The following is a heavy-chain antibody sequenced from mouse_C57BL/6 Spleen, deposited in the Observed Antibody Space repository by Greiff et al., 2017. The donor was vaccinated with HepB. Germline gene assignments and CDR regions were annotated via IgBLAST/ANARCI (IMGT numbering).Heavy chain of an antibody. CDR1: GYNFTSYW. J-gene: IGHJ2*01. V-gene: IGHV1-53*01. CDR3: AIYYYGSSYVFDY. D-gene: IGHD1-1*01. Sequence: QVQLQQSGTELVKPGASVKLSCKASGYNFTSYWMHWVKQRPGQGLEWIGNINPSNGGTNYNEKFKSKATLTVDKSSSTAYMQLSSLTSEDSAVYYCAIYYYGSSYVFDYWGQGTTLTVSS. CDR2: INPSNGGT.